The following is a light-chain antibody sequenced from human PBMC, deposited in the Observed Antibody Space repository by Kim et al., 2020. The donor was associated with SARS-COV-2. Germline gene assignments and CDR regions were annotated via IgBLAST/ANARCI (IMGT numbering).Light chain of an antibody. Sequence: EIVLTQSPDTLSLSPGERATLSCRASQSVSNSFLAWYQQKPGQAPRLLIYGPSSRATGIPDRFSGSGSGTDFTLTISRLEPEDFAMYYCQQYGNSPFTFGPGTKVDIK. CDR3: QQYGNSPFT. J-gene: IGKJ3*01. V-gene: IGKV3-20*01. CDR2: GPS. CDR1: QSVSNSF.